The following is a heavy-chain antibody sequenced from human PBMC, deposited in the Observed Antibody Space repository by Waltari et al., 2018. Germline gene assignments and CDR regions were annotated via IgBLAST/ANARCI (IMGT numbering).Heavy chain of an antibody. CDR2: ISSSSTYI. J-gene: IGHJ4*02. D-gene: IGHD2-2*01. CDR1: GFTFNVYT. V-gene: IGHV3-21*01. Sequence: EVQLAESGGGLVKPGGSLRLSCAASGFTFNVYTMNWVRQAPGKGLEWVSTISSSSTYIDYADSVKGRFTISRDNAKNSLYLQMNSLRAEDTAVYYCARDSPEWGSPSCLDYWGQGTLVTVSS. CDR3: ARDSPEWGSPSCLDY.